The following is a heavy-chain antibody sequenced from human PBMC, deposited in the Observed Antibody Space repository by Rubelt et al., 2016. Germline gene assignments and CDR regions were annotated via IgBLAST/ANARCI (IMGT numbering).Heavy chain of an antibody. CDR3: VVGGATFDY. Sequence: QVQLVESGGGVVQPGRSLRLSCAASGFTFSRYGMHWVRQAPGKGLEWVAVISFDESSRYYVDSVKGRFTISRDNAKNSWYLQMGSLRAEETAVYYCVVGGATFDYWGQGTLVTVSS. CDR1: GFTFSRYG. J-gene: IGHJ4*02. CDR2: ISFDESSR. V-gene: IGHV3-33*05. D-gene: IGHD1-26*01.